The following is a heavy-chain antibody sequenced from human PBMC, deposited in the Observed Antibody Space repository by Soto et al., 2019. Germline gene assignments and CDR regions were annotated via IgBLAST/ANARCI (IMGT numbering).Heavy chain of an antibody. V-gene: IGHV3-15*07. CDR1: RFTFSNAW. J-gene: IGHJ4*02. CDR3: TTPCGRNSWGY. Sequence: EVPLVESGGGLVKPGGSLRLSCAAPRFTFSNAWMNWVRQAPGKGLEWVGQIKSKTDGGRTDYAAPVRRRFTISRAESRYTLYLQMNSLGNEAAAVYYCTTPCGRNSWGYWGQGALVTVSS. CDR2: IKSKTDGGRT. D-gene: IGHD1-1*01.